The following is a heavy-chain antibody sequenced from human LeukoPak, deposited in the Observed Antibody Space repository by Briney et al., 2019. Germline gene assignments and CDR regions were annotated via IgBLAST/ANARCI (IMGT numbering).Heavy chain of an antibody. CDR3: ATTSARSYGSGSYYGY. CDR1: GYTLTELS. D-gene: IGHD3-10*01. Sequence: ASVKVSCKVSGYTLTELSMHWVRQAPGKGLEWMGGFDPEDGETIYAQKFQGRVTMTEDTSTDTAYMELSSLRSEDTAVYYCATTSARSYGSGSYYGYWGQGTLVTVSS. J-gene: IGHJ4*02. V-gene: IGHV1-24*01. CDR2: FDPEDGET.